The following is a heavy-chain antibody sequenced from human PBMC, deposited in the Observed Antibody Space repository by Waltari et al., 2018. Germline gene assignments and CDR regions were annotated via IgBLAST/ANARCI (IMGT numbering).Heavy chain of an antibody. J-gene: IGHJ6*02. CDR1: GGTFSSSA. CDR2: IIPIFGTA. Sequence: QVQLVQSGAAVKKPGSSVKVSCQASGGTFSSSAISWVRQAPGQGLVWMGGIIPIFGTANYAQKFQGRVTITADESTSTAYMELSSLRSEDTAVYYCARGGIYSGYELIYYGMDVWGQGTTVTVSS. CDR3: ARGGIYSGYELIYYGMDV. D-gene: IGHD5-12*01. V-gene: IGHV1-69*13.